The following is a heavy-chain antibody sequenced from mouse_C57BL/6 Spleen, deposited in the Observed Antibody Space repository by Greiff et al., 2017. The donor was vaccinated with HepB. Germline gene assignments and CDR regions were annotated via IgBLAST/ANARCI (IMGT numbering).Heavy chain of an antibody. J-gene: IGHJ2*01. V-gene: IGHV1-61*01. Sequence: VQLQQPGAELVRPGSSVKLSCKASGYTFTSYWMDWVKQRPGQGLEWIGNIYPSDSETHYNQKFKDKATLTVDKSSSTAYMQLSSLTSEDSAVYYCARWNGRSYNNWGQGTTFTVS. CDR2: IYPSDSET. CDR1: GYTFTSYW. D-gene: IGHD1-1*01. CDR3: ARWNGRSYNN.